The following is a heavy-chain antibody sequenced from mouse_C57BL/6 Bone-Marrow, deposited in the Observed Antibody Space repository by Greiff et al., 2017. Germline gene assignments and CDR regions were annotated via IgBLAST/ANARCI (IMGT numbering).Heavy chain of an antibody. CDR1: GFTFSSYT. J-gene: IGHJ3*01. Sequence: EVQRVESGGGLVKPGGSLKLSCAASGFTFSSYTMSWVRQTPEKRLEWVATISGGGGNTYYPDSVKGRFTIYRDNAKNTLYLQMSSLRSEDTALYYCARHIWFAYWGQGTLVTVSA. CDR2: ISGGGGNT. V-gene: IGHV5-9*01. CDR3: ARHIWFAY.